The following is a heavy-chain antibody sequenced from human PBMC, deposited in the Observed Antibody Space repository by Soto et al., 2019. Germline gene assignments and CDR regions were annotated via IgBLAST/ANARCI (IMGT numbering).Heavy chain of an antibody. CDR3: ARGIGYCSSINCYSSRRLRFDS. Sequence: QVQLQQWGAGLLKPSETLSLTCAVYGGSFSGYYWTWIRQSPEKGLEWIGECNHSCTTYYNPSLKTRVTISVHTPKNQFSLKMSSVTAADTAVYYCARGIGYCSSINCYSSRRLRFDSWGQGTLVTVSS. CDR1: GGSFSGYY. D-gene: IGHD2-2*01. V-gene: IGHV4-34*01. CDR2: CNHSCTT. J-gene: IGHJ4*02.